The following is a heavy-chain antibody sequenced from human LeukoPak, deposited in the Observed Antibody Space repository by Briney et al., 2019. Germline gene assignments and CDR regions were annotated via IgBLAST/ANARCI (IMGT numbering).Heavy chain of an antibody. CDR3: AREAPQERYFHWLFQDYYMDV. J-gene: IGHJ6*03. Sequence: SETLSLTCTVSGGSISSSSYYWGWIRQPPGKGLEWIGSIYYSGSTYYNPSLKSRVTISVDTSKNQFSLKLSSVTAADTAVYYCAREAPQERYFHWLFQDYYMDVWGKGTTVTVSS. D-gene: IGHD3-9*01. V-gene: IGHV4-39*07. CDR2: IYYSGST. CDR1: GGSISSSSYY.